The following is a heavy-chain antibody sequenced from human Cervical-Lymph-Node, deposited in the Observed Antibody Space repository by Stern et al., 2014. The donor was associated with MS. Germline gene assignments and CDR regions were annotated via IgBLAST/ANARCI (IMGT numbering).Heavy chain of an antibody. Sequence: QVQLVQSGAEVKKPGSSVKVSCKASGGTFSSYAISWVRQAPGQGLEWMGGIIPICGAADYAQKFQGRVAITAGESASTAYMELRSLRSDDTAIYYCAGVHTASSHAFDIWGQGTMVTVSS. CDR3: AGVHTASSHAFDI. CDR1: GGTFSSYA. J-gene: IGHJ3*02. D-gene: IGHD5-18*01. CDR2: IIPICGAA. V-gene: IGHV1-69*01.